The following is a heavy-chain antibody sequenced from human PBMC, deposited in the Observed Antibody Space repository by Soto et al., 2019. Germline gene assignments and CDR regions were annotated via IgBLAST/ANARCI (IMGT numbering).Heavy chain of an antibody. V-gene: IGHV3-48*01. Sequence: EVQLVESGGGLVQPGGSLRLSCAASGFTFSSYSMNWVRQAPGKGLEWVSYISSSSSTIYYADSVKGRFTISRDNAKNSLYLQMNSLRAEDTAVYYCAREYCSSTSCHNWFEPWGHGTLVTVSS. CDR2: ISSSSSTI. J-gene: IGHJ5*02. CDR3: AREYCSSTSCHNWFEP. CDR1: GFTFSSYS. D-gene: IGHD2-2*01.